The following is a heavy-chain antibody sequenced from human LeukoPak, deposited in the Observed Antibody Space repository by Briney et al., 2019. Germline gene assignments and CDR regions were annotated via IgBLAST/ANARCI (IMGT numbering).Heavy chain of an antibody. CDR3: ARGGYGDYHFFDY. J-gene: IGHJ4*02. V-gene: IGHV3-30-3*01. D-gene: IGHD4-17*01. CDR1: GFTFSSYA. Sequence: GGSLRLSCTASGFTFSSYAMHWVRQAPGKGLEWVAVISYDGSNKYYADSVKGRFTNSRDNSKNTLYLQMNSLRAEDTAVYYCARGGYGDYHFFDYWGQGTLVTVSS. CDR2: ISYDGSNK.